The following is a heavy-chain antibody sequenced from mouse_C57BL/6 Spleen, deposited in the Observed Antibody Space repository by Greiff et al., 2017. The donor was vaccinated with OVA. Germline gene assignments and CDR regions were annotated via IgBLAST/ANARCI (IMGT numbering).Heavy chain of an antibody. D-gene: IGHD1-1*01. CDR2: ISDGGSYT. CDR1: GFTFSSYA. CDR3: ARNYYYGSSPWYFDV. V-gene: IGHV5-4*01. J-gene: IGHJ1*03. Sequence: EVHLVESGGGLVKPGGSLKLSCAASGFTFSSYAMSWVRQTPEKRLEWVATISDGGSYTYYPDNVKGRFTISRDNAKNNLYLQMSHLKSEDTAMYYCARNYYYGSSPWYFDVWGTGTTVTVSS.